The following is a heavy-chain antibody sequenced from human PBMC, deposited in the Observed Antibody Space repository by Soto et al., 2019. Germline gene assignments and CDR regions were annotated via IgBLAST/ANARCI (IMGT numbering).Heavy chain of an antibody. J-gene: IGHJ6*02. Sequence: ASVKVSCKASGYTFTGYYMHWVRQAPGQGLEWMGWINPNSGGTNYAQKFQGWVTMTRDTSISTAYMELSRLRSDDTAVYYCARGQYSGYDYDLYCYYGMDVWGQGTTVTVSS. CDR3: ARGQYSGYDYDLYCYYGMDV. V-gene: IGHV1-2*04. CDR2: INPNSGGT. CDR1: GYTFTGYY. D-gene: IGHD5-12*01.